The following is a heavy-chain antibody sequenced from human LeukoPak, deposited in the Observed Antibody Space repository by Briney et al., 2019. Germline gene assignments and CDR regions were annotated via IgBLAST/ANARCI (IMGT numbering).Heavy chain of an antibody. CDR1: GLTFSTYT. D-gene: IGHD3-9*01. V-gene: IGHV3-21*06. J-gene: IGHJ4*02. CDR3: ASHYDIDY. Sequence: GGSLRLSCAASGLTFSTYTMNWVRQAPGKGLEWVSSISSGSSYIYYADSMKGRFTVSRDNAKNSLYLQMNSLKAKDADVYFCASHYDIDYWGQGTLVTVSS. CDR2: ISSGSSYI.